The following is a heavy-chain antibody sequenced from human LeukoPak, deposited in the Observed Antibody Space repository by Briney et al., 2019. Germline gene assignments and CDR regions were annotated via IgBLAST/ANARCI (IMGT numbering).Heavy chain of an antibody. CDR1: GFTFSTYA. Sequence: GGSQRLSCAASGFTFSTYALIWVRQAPGKGLEWVSAISVTGGSTFYADSVRGRLTISRDNSKNTLYLQMSSLRAEDTAVYYCARASSGSYRLDCWGQGTLVTVSS. D-gene: IGHD1-26*01. J-gene: IGHJ4*02. CDR2: ISVTGGST. V-gene: IGHV3-23*01. CDR3: ARASSGSYRLDC.